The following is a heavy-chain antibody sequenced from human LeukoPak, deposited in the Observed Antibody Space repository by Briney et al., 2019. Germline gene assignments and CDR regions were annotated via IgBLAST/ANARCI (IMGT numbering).Heavy chain of an antibody. CDR1: GYTFTSYG. CDR2: ISAYNGNT. D-gene: IGHD2-2*01. Sequence: ASVKVSCKASGYTFTSYGISWVRHAPGQGLEWMGWISAYNGNTNYAQKLQGRVTMTTDTSTSTAYMELRSLRSDDTAVYYCAASIVVVPDAMFPESFDYWGQGTLVTVSS. J-gene: IGHJ4*02. V-gene: IGHV1-18*04. CDR3: AASIVVVPDAMFPESFDY.